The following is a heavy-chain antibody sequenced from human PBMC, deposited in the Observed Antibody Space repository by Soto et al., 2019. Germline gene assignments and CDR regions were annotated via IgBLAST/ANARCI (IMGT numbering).Heavy chain of an antibody. D-gene: IGHD2-15*01. Sequence: SVKVSCKAPGGTFSSYAISCVRQAPGQGLEWMGGIIPIFGTANYAQKFQGRVTITADESTSTGYMELSSLRSEDTAVYYCARSQGGSSSLDIYYYYYYGMDVWGKGTTVTVSS. CDR2: IIPIFGTA. V-gene: IGHV1-69*13. CDR3: ARSQGGSSSLDIYYYYYYGMDV. CDR1: GGTFSSYA. J-gene: IGHJ6*04.